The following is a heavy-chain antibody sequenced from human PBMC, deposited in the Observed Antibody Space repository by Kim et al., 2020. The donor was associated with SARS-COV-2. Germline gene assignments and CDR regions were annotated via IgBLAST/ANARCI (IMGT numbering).Heavy chain of an antibody. CDR3: AIPSLLRYYDFWSGPFDY. Sequence: SVKVSCKASGGTFSSYVISWVRQAPGQVQGLEWMGGITPIYGTANYAQKFRGRVTITADESTSTAYMELSSLRSEDTAVYYCAIPSLLRYYDFWSGPFDYWGQGTLVTVSS. J-gene: IGHJ4*02. V-gene: IGHV1-69*13. CDR1: GGTFSSYV. D-gene: IGHD3-3*01. CDR2: ITPIYGTA.